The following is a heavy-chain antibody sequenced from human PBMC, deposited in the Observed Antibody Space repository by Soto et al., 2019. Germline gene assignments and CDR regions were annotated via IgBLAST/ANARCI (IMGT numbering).Heavy chain of an antibody. J-gene: IGHJ5*02. Sequence: GGSLRLSCAASGFTFSSYAMHWVRQAPGKGLEWVAVISYDGSNKYYADSVKGRFTISRDNSKNTLYLQMNSLRAEDTAVYYCARAYQYNWNSAFCFDPWGQGTLVTVSS. V-gene: IGHV3-30-3*01. D-gene: IGHD1-7*01. CDR3: ARAYQYNWNSAFCFDP. CDR2: ISYDGSNK. CDR1: GFTFSSYA.